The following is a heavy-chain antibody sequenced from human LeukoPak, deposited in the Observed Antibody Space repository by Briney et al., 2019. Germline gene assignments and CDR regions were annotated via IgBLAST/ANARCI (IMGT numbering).Heavy chain of an antibody. CDR2: IKPKTDGETT. Sequence: PGGSLRLSCAVSGFIFRDNAMNWVRQAPGKGLEWVGRIKPKTDGETTEYAAPVKDRFSISRDDSKSMMYLQMNSLKTEDTAVYYCITPLPYSAQGGQGTLVTVSS. CDR1: GFIFRDNA. V-gene: IGHV3-15*07. J-gene: IGHJ4*02. CDR3: ITPLPYSAQ. D-gene: IGHD2-21*01.